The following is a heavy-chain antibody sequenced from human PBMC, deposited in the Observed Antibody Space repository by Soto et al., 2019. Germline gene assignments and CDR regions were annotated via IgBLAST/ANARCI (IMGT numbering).Heavy chain of an antibody. D-gene: IGHD3-22*01. CDR2: IIPIFGTA. CDR1: GGTFSSYA. CDR3: ARCYYDSSGYYSHDAFDI. J-gene: IGHJ3*02. Sequence: SVKVSCKASGGTFSSYAISWVRQAPGQGLEWMGGIIPIFGTANYAQKFQGRVTITADESTSTAYMELSSLRSEDTAVYYFARCYYDSSGYYSHDAFDIWGQGTMVTVSS. V-gene: IGHV1-69*13.